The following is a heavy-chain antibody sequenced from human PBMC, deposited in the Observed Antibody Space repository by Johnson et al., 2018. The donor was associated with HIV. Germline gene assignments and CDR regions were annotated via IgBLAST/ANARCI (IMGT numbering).Heavy chain of an antibody. J-gene: IGHJ3*02. D-gene: IGHD1-1*01. CDR1: GFTFDDYG. CDR2: ISSSADTI. Sequence: VQLVESGGGVVRPGGSLRLSCAASGFTFDDYGMSWVRQAPGKGLEWVSYISSSADTIYYADSVKGRFTISRDNAKKSLYLQMNSLRAEDTAVDYCARGGWNDANDAFDIWGQGTMVTVS. V-gene: IGHV3-48*03. CDR3: ARGGWNDANDAFDI.